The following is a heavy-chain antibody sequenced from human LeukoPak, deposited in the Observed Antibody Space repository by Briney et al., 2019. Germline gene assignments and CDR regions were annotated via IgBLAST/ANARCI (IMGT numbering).Heavy chain of an antibody. Sequence: GGSLRLSCAASGFTFSTYDMNWVRQAPGKGLEWVAAINDGGYNTYYADSVRGRFTISRDNAKDTLYLQMNSLRAEDTAVYYCAKKETVVSPGNYFDHWGQGTLVTVSS. CDR1: GFTFSTYD. J-gene: IGHJ4*02. CDR3: AKKETVVSPGNYFDH. V-gene: IGHV3-23*01. CDR2: INDGGYNT. D-gene: IGHD4-23*01.